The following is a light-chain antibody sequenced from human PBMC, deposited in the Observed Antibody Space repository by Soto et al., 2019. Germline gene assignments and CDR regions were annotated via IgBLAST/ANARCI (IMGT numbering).Light chain of an antibody. V-gene: IGKV1-27*01. CDR2: AAS. Sequence: DLQMTQSPSSLSASVGDRVTITCRASQGISNYLAWYQQKPGKVPKLLIYAASTLQSGVPSRFSGSGSGTDFTLTISCLQPADVATYYCQKYNSAPRITFGPGTKVDIK. J-gene: IGKJ3*01. CDR3: QKYNSAPRIT. CDR1: QGISNY.